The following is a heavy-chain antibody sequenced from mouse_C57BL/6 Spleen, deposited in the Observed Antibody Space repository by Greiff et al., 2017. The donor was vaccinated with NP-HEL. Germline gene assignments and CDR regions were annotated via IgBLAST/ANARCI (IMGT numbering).Heavy chain of an antibody. V-gene: IGHV1-64*01. CDR3: ARDWDDYYAMDY. J-gene: IGHJ4*01. Sequence: VQLQQSGAELVKPGASVKLSCKASGYTFTSYWMHWVKQRPGQGLEWIGMIHPNSGSTNYNEKFKSKATLTVDKSSSTAYMQLSSLTSEDSAVYYCARDWDDYYAMDYWGQGTSVTVSS. CDR2: IHPNSGST. CDR1: GYTFTSYW. D-gene: IGHD4-1*01.